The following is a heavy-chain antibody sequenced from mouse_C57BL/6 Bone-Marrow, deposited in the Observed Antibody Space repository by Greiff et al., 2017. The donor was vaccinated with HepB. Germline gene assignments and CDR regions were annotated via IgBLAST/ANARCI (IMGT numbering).Heavy chain of an antibody. CDR2: IDPETGGT. J-gene: IGHJ3*01. CDR3: TRSGAGTPWFAY. V-gene: IGHV1-15*01. CDR1: GYTFTDYE. Sequence: QVQLKQSGAELVRPGASVTLSCKASGYTFTDYEMHWVKQTPVHGLEWIGAIDPETGGTAYNQKFKGKAILTADKSSSTAYMELRSLTSEDSAVYYCTRSGAGTPWFAYWGQGTLVTVSA. D-gene: IGHD4-1*01.